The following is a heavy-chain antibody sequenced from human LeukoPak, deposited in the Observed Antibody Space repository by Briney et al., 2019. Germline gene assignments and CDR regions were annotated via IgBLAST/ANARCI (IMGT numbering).Heavy chain of an antibody. CDR1: GYTFTSYD. J-gene: IGHJ3*02. CDR3: ARQRDSFDI. D-gene: IGHD3-22*01. V-gene: IGHV1-8*03. Sequence: ASVKVSCKASGYTFTSYDINWGRDAPGQGLEWMGWMNPNSGNTDYAQKFQGRVTITRSTSMRTAYMELGSLRSEDTAVYYCARQRDSFDIWGQGTTVTVSS. CDR2: MNPNSGNT.